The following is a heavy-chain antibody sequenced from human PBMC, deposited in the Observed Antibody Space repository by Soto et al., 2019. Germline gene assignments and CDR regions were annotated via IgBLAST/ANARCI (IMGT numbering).Heavy chain of an antibody. Sequence: GASVKVSCKASGFTFTSSAVQWVLQARGQRLEWIGWIVVGSGNTNYAQKFQERVTITRDMSTSTAYMELSSLRSEDTAVYYCAADRAIAAAGIGWGQGTLVTVSS. J-gene: IGHJ4*02. D-gene: IGHD6-13*01. CDR2: IVVGSGNT. CDR1: GFTFTSSA. CDR3: AADRAIAAAGIG. V-gene: IGHV1-58*01.